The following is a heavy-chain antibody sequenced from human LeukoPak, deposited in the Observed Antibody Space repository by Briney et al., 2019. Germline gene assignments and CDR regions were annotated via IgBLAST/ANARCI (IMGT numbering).Heavy chain of an antibody. Sequence: SETLSLTCAVSADSFSSHYWTWIRQAPGKGLWWIGYISYIGSTNYNPSLKSRVTISIDTSKNQFSLKLSSVTAADTAVYYCARDLVTVTKGFDIWGQGTMVSVSS. J-gene: IGHJ3*02. CDR3: ARDLVTVTKGFDI. CDR1: ADSFSSHY. CDR2: ISYIGST. D-gene: IGHD4-17*01. V-gene: IGHV4-59*11.